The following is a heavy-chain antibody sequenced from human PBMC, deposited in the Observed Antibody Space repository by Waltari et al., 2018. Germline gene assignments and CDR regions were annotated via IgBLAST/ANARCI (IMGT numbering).Heavy chain of an antibody. D-gene: IGHD2-8*01. Sequence: QVQLVQSGAEVKKPGASVKVSCKGSGYTFTSYNFHWVRQATGQGLEWMGWMNPNSSSTGYARTLQDRVTMTWDTSTGTAYMQLSSLKFDDTAVYYCAIMAFTAGVDYWGQGTPVTVS. CDR2: MNPNSSST. CDR1: GYTFTSYN. J-gene: IGHJ4*02. CDR3: AIMAFTAGVDY. V-gene: IGHV1-8*01.